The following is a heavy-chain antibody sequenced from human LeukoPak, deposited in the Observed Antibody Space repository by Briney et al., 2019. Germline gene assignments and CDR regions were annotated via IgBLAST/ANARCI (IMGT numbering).Heavy chain of an antibody. CDR3: AKGPLRGTAAAIDY. CDR1: GFIFSGSW. CDR2: IKKDGSEK. Sequence: PGGSLRLSCTASGFIFSGSWMAWIRQAPGKGLEWVVIIKKDGSEKYYVDSMKGRFTISRDISTDTLWLQMDSLRTEDTAVYYCAKGPLRGTAAAIDYWGQGTLVTVSS. V-gene: IGHV3-7*01. D-gene: IGHD2-2*01. J-gene: IGHJ4*02.